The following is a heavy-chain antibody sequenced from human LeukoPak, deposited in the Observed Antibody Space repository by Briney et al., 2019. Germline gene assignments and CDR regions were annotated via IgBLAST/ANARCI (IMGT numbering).Heavy chain of an antibody. CDR1: GFTFSSYW. D-gene: IGHD4-17*01. CDR2: IYYSGST. CDR3: ASLGTRAPEDYGDYDRVDY. Sequence: GSLRLSCAASGFTFSSYWMSWVRQPPGKGLEWIGSIYYSGSTYYNPSLKSRVTISVDTSKNQFSLKLSSVTAADAAVYYCASLGTRAPEDYGDYDRVDYWGQGTLVTVSS. J-gene: IGHJ4*02. V-gene: IGHV4-39*07.